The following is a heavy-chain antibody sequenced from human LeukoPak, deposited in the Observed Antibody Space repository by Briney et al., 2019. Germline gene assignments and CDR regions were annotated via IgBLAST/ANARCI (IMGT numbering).Heavy chain of an antibody. CDR2: INTNTGNP. CDR3: ARIYCSGGSCYYGMDV. V-gene: IGHV7-4-1*02. CDR1: GYTFTSYA. D-gene: IGHD2-15*01. J-gene: IGHJ6*02. Sequence: ASVKVSCKASGYTFTSYAMNWVRQAPGQGLEWMGWINTNTGNPTYAQGFTGRFVFSLDTSVSTAYLQISSLKAEDTAVYYCARIYCSGGSCYYGMDVWGQGTTVTVSS.